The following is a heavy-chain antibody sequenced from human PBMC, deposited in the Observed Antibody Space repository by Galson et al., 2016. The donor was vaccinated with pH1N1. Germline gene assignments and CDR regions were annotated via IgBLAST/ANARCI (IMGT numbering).Heavy chain of an antibody. V-gene: IGHV2-70*01. CDR1: GFPLSTSGMC. CDR3: ARILYDDYAGYFDY. D-gene: IGHD4-17*01. CDR2: IAWDDEK. Sequence: PALVKPTQTLTLTCTFSGFPLSTSGMCVSWIRQPPGKALEWLALIAWDDEKYYSTPLKTRLTISKDTSKNQVVLTMTNMDPVDTATYYSARILYDDYAGYFDYWGQGTLVTVSS. J-gene: IGHJ4*02.